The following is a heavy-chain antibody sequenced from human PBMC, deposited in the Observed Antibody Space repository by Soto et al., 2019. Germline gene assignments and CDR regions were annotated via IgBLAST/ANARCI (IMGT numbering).Heavy chain of an antibody. CDR2: IYSVGST. D-gene: IGHD3-22*01. V-gene: IGHV3-53*01. J-gene: IGHJ4*02. Sequence: GGSLRLSCAASGFTVSSNYMSWVRQAPGKGLEWVSVIYSVGSTYYADSVKGRFTISRDNSKNTLYLQMNSLRAEDTAVYYCAKAISDYYAPFDFWGQGTLVTVSS. CDR1: GFTVSSNY. CDR3: AKAISDYYAPFDF.